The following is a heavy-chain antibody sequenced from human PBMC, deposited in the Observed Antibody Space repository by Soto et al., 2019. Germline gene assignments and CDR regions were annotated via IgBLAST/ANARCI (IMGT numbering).Heavy chain of an antibody. CDR2: FDPEDGET. Sequence: ASVKVSCKVSGYTLTELSMHWVRQAPGKGLEWMGGFDPEDGETIYAQKFQGRVTMTEDTSTDTAYMELSSLRSEDTAVYYCATRFGDFWSGYYTPKDYYYMDVWGKGTTVTVSS. CDR1: GYTLTELS. D-gene: IGHD3-3*01. J-gene: IGHJ6*03. CDR3: ATRFGDFWSGYYTPKDYYYMDV. V-gene: IGHV1-24*01.